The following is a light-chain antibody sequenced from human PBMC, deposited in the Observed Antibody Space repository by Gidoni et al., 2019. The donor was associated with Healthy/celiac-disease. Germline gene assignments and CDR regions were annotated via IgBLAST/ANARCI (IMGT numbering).Light chain of an antibody. CDR1: SSNIGAGYD. V-gene: IGLV1-40*01. J-gene: IGLJ2*01. Sequence: QSVLTQPPSVSGPPGQRVTISCTGSSSNIGAGYDVHWYQLLPGTAPKLLIYGNSNRPSEVPDRFSGSKSGTSASLAITGLQAEDEADYYCQSYDSSLSGVVFGGGTKLTVL. CDR2: GNS. CDR3: QSYDSSLSGVV.